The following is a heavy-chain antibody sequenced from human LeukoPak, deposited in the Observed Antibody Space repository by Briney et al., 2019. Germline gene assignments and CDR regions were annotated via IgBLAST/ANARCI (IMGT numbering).Heavy chain of an antibody. D-gene: IGHD4-17*01. V-gene: IGHV1-69*06. CDR3: AMIYGDHPRPGY. Sequence: SVKVSCKASVGTFSRYAISWVRQAPGQGLEWMGRIIPIFGTANYAQKFQGRVTITADKSTSTAYMELSSLRSEDTAVYYCAMIYGDHPRPGYWGQGTLVTVSS. CDR2: IIPIFGTA. CDR1: VGTFSRYA. J-gene: IGHJ4*02.